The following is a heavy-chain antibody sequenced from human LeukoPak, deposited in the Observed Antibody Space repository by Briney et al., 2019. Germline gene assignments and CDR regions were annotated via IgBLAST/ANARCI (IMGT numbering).Heavy chain of an antibody. D-gene: IGHD1-26*01. V-gene: IGHV3-53*01. J-gene: IGHJ4*02. CDR2: IYSGGST. Sequence: GGSLRLSCAASGFTVSSNYMSWVRQAPGKGLEWVSVIYSGGSTYYADSVKGRFTISRDDSKNTLYLQMNSLRAEDTAVYYCARGRSGSYYDYWGQGTLVTVSS. CDR1: GFTVSSNY. CDR3: ARGRSGSYYDY.